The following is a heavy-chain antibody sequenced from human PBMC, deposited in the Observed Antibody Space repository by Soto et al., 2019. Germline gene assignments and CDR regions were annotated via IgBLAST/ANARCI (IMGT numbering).Heavy chain of an antibody. CDR1: GFTFSSYG. J-gene: IGHJ4*02. D-gene: IGHD1-7*01. V-gene: IGHV3-23*01. CDR2: SSATGAGT. CDR3: AKDRRAGGNYGLYSDF. Sequence: EVQLLESGGGLVQPGGSLRLSCAASGFTFSSYGMTWVRQAPGKGLEWVSFSSATGAGTYYADSVKGRFTISRDNSKNTLHLQMPSLRADDTAVYYCAKDRRAGGNYGLYSDFWGQGALVIVSS.